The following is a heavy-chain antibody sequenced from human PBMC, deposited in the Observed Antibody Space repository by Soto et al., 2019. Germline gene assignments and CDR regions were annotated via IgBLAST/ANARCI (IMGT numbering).Heavy chain of an antibody. Sequence: EVQLVESGGGLVKPGGSLRLSCAASGFTFSSYSMNWVRQAPGKGLEWVSSISSSSSYIYYADSVKGRFTISRDNAKNSLYMKMNRLRAEDTAVYYCARDLNTYYDFWSGYYDYWGQGTLVTVSS. J-gene: IGHJ4*02. CDR3: ARDLNTYYDFWSGYYDY. CDR2: ISSSSSYI. D-gene: IGHD3-3*01. V-gene: IGHV3-21*01. CDR1: GFTFSSYS.